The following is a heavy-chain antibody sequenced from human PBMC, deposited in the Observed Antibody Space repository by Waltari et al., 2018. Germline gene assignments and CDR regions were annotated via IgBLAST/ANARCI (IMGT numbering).Heavy chain of an antibody. CDR2: IIPIVGTE. CDR1: GGTFSNYA. J-gene: IGHJ3*02. CDR3: ARLWGITGTRGAFDI. Sequence: QVQLVQSGAEVKKPGSSVKVSCKASGGTFSNYAISWVRQAPGQGLEWMGGIIPIVGTEKYEQKFQGRVTITTDESTSTAYMGRSSRRSEDTAVYYCARLWGITGTRGAFDIWGQGTMVTVSS. D-gene: IGHD1-20*01. V-gene: IGHV1-69*05.